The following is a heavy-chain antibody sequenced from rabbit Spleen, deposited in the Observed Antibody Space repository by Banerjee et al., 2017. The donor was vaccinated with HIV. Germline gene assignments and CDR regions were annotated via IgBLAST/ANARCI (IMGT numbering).Heavy chain of an antibody. CDR3: ARDLASVVGWNFNL. D-gene: IGHD3-1*01. Sequence: QEQLVESGGGLVQPEGSLTLTCKASGFSFSNKDVMCWVRQAPGKGLEWIACINAYTGKPVYASWAKGRFTISRTSSTTVTLQMTSLTAADTATYFCARDLASVVGWNFNLWGPGILVTVS. V-gene: IGHV1S45*01. CDR2: INAYTGKP. CDR1: GFSFSNKDV. J-gene: IGHJ4*01.